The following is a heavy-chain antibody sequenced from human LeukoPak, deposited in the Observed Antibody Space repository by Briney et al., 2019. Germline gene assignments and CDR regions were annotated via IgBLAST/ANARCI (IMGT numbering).Heavy chain of an antibody. D-gene: IGHD3-22*01. Sequence: GGSLRLSCAASGFTFSTYFMSWVRQAPGAGLEWVSSISGSGGSTYYADSVKGRFTISRDSSKNTVYLEMHSLRAEDTAVYYCAKPYYYDNTGYVFDCWGQGTLVTVSS. CDR1: GFTFSTYF. V-gene: IGHV3-23*01. J-gene: IGHJ4*02. CDR3: AKPYYYDNTGYVFDC. CDR2: ISGSGGST.